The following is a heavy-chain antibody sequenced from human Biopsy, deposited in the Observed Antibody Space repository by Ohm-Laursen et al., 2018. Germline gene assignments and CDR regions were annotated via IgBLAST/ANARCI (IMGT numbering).Heavy chain of an antibody. CDR2: ISSRSSDI. CDR3: ARAYSRGDY. D-gene: IGHD2-15*01. Sequence: SLRLSCAASGFIFSTYTMNWVRQAPGEGLEWVSSISSRSSDIYYADSVKGRLTISRDNAKNSLFLHMNSLRAEDTAVYYCARAYSRGDYWGQGTLVTVSS. V-gene: IGHV3-21*01. J-gene: IGHJ4*02. CDR1: GFIFSTYT.